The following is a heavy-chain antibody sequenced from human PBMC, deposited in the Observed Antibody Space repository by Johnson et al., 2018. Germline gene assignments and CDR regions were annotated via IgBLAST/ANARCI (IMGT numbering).Heavy chain of an antibody. CDR2: IYYSGST. D-gene: IGHD3-22*01. J-gene: IGHJ3*02. Sequence: QVQLQESGPGLVKPSETLSLTCTVSGGSISSYYWSWIRQPPGKGLEWIGYIYYSGSTNYNPSLKSRVTISVDTSKNQFPLKLSSVTAADTAVYYLARAESYDRSGYYYVDAFDIWGQGTMVTVSS. CDR3: ARAESYDRSGYYYVDAFDI. V-gene: IGHV4-59*01. CDR1: GGSISSYY.